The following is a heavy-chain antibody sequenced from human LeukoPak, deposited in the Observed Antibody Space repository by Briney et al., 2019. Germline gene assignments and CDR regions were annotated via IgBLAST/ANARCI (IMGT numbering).Heavy chain of an antibody. V-gene: IGHV4-31*03. CDR2: IYYSGST. CDR1: GGSISSGGYY. Sequence: SQTLSLTCTVSGGSISSGGYYWSWIRQHPGKGLEWIGYIYYSGSTYYNPSLKSRVTISVDMSKNQFSLKLSSVTAADTAVYYCARDSRYGSGSYGYYYGMDVWGQGTTVTVSS. J-gene: IGHJ6*02. CDR3: ARDSRYGSGSYGYYYGMDV. D-gene: IGHD3-10*01.